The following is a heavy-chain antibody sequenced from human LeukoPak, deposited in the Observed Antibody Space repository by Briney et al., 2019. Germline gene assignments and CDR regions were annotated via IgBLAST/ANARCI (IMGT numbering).Heavy chain of an antibody. D-gene: IGHD4-17*01. CDR1: GFTFSGYS. V-gene: IGHV3-48*01. CDR2: SSSSSSI. Sequence: GGSLRLSCAASGFTFSGYSMNWVRQAPGKGLEWVSYSSSSSSIYYADSVKGRFTISRDNAKNSLYLQMNSLRAEDTAVYYCARGDYGDYWNYYYMDVWGKGTTVTVSS. J-gene: IGHJ6*03. CDR3: ARGDYGDYWNYYYMDV.